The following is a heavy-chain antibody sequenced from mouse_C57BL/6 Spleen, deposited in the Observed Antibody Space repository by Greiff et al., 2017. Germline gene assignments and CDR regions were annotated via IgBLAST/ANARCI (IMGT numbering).Heavy chain of an antibody. CDR1: GYTFTSYW. Sequence: QVQLQQPGAELVRPGSSVKLSCKASGYTFTSYWMHWVKQRPIQGLEWIGNIDPSDSETHYNQKFKDKATLTVDKSSSTAYMQLSSLTSEDSAVYYCARNNYGSSFYAMDYWGQGTSVTVSS. J-gene: IGHJ4*01. CDR3: ARNNYGSSFYAMDY. D-gene: IGHD1-1*01. CDR2: IDPSDSET. V-gene: IGHV1-52*01.